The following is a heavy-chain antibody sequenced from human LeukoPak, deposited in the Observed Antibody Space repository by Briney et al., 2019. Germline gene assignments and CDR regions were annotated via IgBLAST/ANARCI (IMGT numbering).Heavy chain of an antibody. V-gene: IGHV3-23*01. D-gene: IGHD3-22*01. Sequence: GGSLRLSCAASGFTFSSYAMSWVRQAPGKGLEWVSAISGSGGSTCYADSVKGRFTISRDNSKNTLYLQMNSLRAEDTAVYYCAKVNYYDSSGSNVDYWGQGTLVTVSS. J-gene: IGHJ4*02. CDR1: GFTFSSYA. CDR3: AKVNYYDSSGSNVDY. CDR2: ISGSGGST.